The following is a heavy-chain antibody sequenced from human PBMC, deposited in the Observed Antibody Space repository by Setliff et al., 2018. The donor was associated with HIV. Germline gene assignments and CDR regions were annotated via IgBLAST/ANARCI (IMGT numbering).Heavy chain of an antibody. D-gene: IGHD6-13*01. CDR1: GFSISSGYY. J-gene: IGHJ4*02. CDR2: IYHSGSS. CDR3: ARLAGQRTIAAADYFFDF. Sequence: SETLSLTCAVSGFSISSGYYWGWIRQPPGKGLEWIGAIYHSGSSYYSPSLKSRVTLFLDSSKNQFSLTLNSLTAADTAVYYCARLAGQRTIAAADYFFDFWGQGSLVTVSS. V-gene: IGHV4-38-2*01.